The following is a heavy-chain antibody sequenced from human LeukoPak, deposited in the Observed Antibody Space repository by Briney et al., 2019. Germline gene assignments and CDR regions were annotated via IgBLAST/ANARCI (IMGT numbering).Heavy chain of an antibody. Sequence: PSETLSLTCTVSGGSISSYYWSWIRQPPGKGLEWIGYIYYSGSTNYNPSLKSRVTISVDTSKNQFSLKLSSVTAADTAVYYCASAPILGYCSSGSCYPGGYFDYWGQGTLVTVSS. V-gene: IGHV4-59*01. CDR3: ASAPILGYCSSGSCYPGGYFDY. J-gene: IGHJ4*02. D-gene: IGHD2-15*01. CDR1: GGSISSYY. CDR2: IYYSGST.